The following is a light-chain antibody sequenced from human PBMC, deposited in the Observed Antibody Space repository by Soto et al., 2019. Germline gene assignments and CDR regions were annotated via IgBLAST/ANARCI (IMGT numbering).Light chain of an antibody. CDR3: QQTYSSLMYT. J-gene: IGKJ2*01. CDR1: QTISND. CDR2: SAS. Sequence: DIQMTQSPSSLSASVGDRVTITCRASQTISNDLNWYQQKPGKAPKLLIFSASNFRSGVPSRFSGSGSATYFTLTISSLQPEDFATYYCQQTYSSLMYTFGQGTKLEIK. V-gene: IGKV1-39*01.